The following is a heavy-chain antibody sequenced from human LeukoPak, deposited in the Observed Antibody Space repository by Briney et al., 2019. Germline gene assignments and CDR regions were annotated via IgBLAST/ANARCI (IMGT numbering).Heavy chain of an antibody. CDR3: ARQVVPRYYDY. CDR1: GGSFTSSGYY. V-gene: IGHV4-39*01. Sequence: SETLSLTCTVSGGSFTSSGYYWVWIRQPPGKGLEWVGTVSYSGSTYYNPSLKSRVTTSADTPKKQFSLRLSSVTAADTAVYYCARQVVPRYYDYWGQGILATVS. J-gene: IGHJ4*02. CDR2: VSYSGST.